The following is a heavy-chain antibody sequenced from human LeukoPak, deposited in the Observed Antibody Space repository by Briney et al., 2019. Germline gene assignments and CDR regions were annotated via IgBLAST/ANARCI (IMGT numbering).Heavy chain of an antibody. D-gene: IGHD6-13*01. CDR2: IYYSGST. V-gene: IGHV4-59*08. J-gene: IGHJ6*03. Sequence: SETLSLTCTVSGGSISSYYWNWIRQPPGKGLEWIGYIYYSGSTNYNPSLKSRVTISVDTSKNQFSLKLSSVTAADTAVYYCARQVGIAAAGHYYYYYYMDVWGKGTTVTISS. CDR1: GGSISSYY. CDR3: ARQVGIAAAGHYYYYYYMDV.